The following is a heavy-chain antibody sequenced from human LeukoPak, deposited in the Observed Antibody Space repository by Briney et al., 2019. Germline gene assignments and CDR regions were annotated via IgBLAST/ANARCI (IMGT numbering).Heavy chain of an antibody. Sequence: GGSLRLACAASELTFNSNWMHWVRQAPGKGLVWVSRVNSDGSTTNYADSVKGRFTISRDNAKNTLYLQMNSLRAEDTAVYYCTSYTSGWNWGQGTLVTVSS. CDR2: VNSDGSTT. CDR1: ELTFNSNW. CDR3: TSYTSGWN. J-gene: IGHJ4*02. D-gene: IGHD6-19*01. V-gene: IGHV3-74*01.